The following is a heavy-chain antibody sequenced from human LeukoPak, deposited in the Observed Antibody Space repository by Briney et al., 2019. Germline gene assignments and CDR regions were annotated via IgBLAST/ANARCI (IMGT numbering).Heavy chain of an antibody. CDR3: ATAPDIPVAFDI. J-gene: IGHJ3*02. D-gene: IGHD3-9*01. V-gene: IGHV1-24*01. CDR2: FDPEDGET. CDR1: GYTLTELS. Sequence: VASVKVSCKVSGYTLTELSMHWVRQAPGKGLEWMGGFDPEDGETVYAQKFQGRVTMTEDTSTDTAYMELSSLRSEDTAVYYCATAPDIPVAFDIWGQGTMVTVSS.